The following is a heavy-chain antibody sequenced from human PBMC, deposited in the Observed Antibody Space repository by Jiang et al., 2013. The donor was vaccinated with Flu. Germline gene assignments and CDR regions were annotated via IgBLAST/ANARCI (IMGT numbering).Heavy chain of an antibody. D-gene: IGHD3-22*01. V-gene: IGHV3-23*01. CDR1: GFTFSSYA. CDR2: ISGSGGST. CDR3: ARGDQYYYDSSGYYPYFDY. J-gene: IGHJ4*02. Sequence: VQLLESGGGLVQPGGSLRLSCAASGFTFSSYAMSWVRQAPGKGLEWVSAISGSGGSTYYADSVKGRFTISRDNSKNTLYLQMNSLRAEDTAVYYCARGDQYYYDSSGYYPYFDYWGREPWSPSP.